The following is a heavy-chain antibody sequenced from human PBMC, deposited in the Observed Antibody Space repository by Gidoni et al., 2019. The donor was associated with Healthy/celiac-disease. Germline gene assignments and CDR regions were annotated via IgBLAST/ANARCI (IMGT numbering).Heavy chain of an antibody. CDR2: ISYDGSNK. CDR3: AKGYDYYDSSFDY. Sequence: QVQLVESGGGVVQPGRSLRLSCAASGFTFSSYGMHWVRQAPGKGLEWVAVISYDGSNKYYADSVKGRFTISRDNSKNTLYLQMNSLRAEDTAVYYCAKGYDYYDSSFDYWGQGTLVTVSS. J-gene: IGHJ4*02. CDR1: GFTFSSYG. V-gene: IGHV3-30*18. D-gene: IGHD3-22*01.